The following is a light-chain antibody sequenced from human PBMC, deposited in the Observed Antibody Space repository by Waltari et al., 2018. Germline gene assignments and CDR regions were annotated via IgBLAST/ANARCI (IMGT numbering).Light chain of an antibody. CDR2: DAS. J-gene: IGKJ1*01. Sequence: EIVLTQSPGTLSLSPGERATLSCRASQSVSKYLARYQQKPGQAPRLLIYDASTRATGIPDRFSGSGWGTDFSLTISRLEPEDFAVYYCQKYGTLPATFGQGTKVQ. CDR1: QSVSKY. CDR3: QKYGTLPAT. V-gene: IGKV3-20*01.